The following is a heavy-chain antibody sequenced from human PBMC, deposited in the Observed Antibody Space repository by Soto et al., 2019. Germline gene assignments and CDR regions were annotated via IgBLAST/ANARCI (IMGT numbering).Heavy chain of an antibody. D-gene: IGHD3-16*01. Sequence: GGSLRLSCAASGFNFSPYAMSWVRQAPGRGLEWVSGIGGGNDISRHYKDSVEGRFTISRDNSKNLLYLDMNNLRVEDTGVYYRTKVPARTPRAFFDHWGQGIMVTVSS. CDR3: TKVPARTPRAFFDH. CDR1: GFNFSPYA. CDR2: IGGGNDISR. J-gene: IGHJ5*02. V-gene: IGHV3-23*01.